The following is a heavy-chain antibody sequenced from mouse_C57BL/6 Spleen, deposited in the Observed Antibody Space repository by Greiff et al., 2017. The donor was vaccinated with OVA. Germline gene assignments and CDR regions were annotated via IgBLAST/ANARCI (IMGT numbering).Heavy chain of an antibody. J-gene: IGHJ4*01. D-gene: IGHD1-1*01. CDR3: ARDDGSSYDYYAMDY. CDR1: GYAFSSSW. V-gene: IGHV1-82*01. CDR2: IYPGDGAT. Sequence: VQLHQSGPELVKPGASVKISCKASGYAFSSSWMNWVKQRPGKGLEWIGRIYPGDGATNYNGQFKGKAKLTADKSSSTAYMQLSSLTSEDSAVYFCARDDGSSYDYYAMDYWGQGTSVTVSS.